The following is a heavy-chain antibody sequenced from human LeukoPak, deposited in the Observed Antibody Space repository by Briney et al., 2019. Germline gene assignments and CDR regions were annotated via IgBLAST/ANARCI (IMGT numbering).Heavy chain of an antibody. CDR2: INPNSGGT. V-gene: IGHV1-2*02. CDR3: ARDYRVSRGMDV. CDR1: GYTFTGYY. D-gene: IGHD3-10*01. Sequence: ASVKVSCKASGYTFTGYYMLWVRQAPGQGLEWMGWINPNSGGTNYAQKFQGRVTMTRDTSISTAYMELSRLRSDDTAVYYCARDYRVSRGMDVWGQGTTVTVSS. J-gene: IGHJ6*02.